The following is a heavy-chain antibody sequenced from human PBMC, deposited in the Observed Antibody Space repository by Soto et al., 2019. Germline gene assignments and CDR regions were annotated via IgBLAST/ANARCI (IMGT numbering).Heavy chain of an antibody. Sequence: EVQLVESGGGLVQPGGSLRLSCAASGFTFSSYSMNWVRQAPGKGLEWVSYISSGSSAIYYADSVKGRFTISRDNAKNSMYLQMNSLRDEDTAVYYCARSITVTRRNGMDVWGQGTTVTVSS. J-gene: IGHJ6*02. CDR1: GFTFSSYS. CDR3: ARSITVTRRNGMDV. CDR2: ISSGSSAI. D-gene: IGHD4-17*01. V-gene: IGHV3-48*02.